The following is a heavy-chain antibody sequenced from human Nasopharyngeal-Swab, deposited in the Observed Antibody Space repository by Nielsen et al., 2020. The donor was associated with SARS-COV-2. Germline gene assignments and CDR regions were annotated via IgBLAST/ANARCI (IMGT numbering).Heavy chain of an antibody. Sequence: WIRQPPGKGLEWVSAISGSGGSTYYADSVKGRFTISRDNSKNTLYLQMNSLRAEDTAVYYCAKDLTYYYDSSGYNREGYYYYGMDVWGQGTTVTVSS. D-gene: IGHD3-22*01. CDR2: ISGSGGST. J-gene: IGHJ6*02. V-gene: IGHV3-23*01. CDR3: AKDLTYYYDSSGYNREGYYYYGMDV.